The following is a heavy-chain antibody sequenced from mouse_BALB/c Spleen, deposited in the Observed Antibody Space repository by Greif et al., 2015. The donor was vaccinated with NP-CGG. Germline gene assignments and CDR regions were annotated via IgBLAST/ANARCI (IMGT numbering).Heavy chain of an antibody. CDR2: ISTYYGDA. J-gene: IGHJ4*01. D-gene: IGHD2-10*02. CDR1: GYTFTDYA. Sequence: VQLQESGAELVRPGVSVKISCKGSGYTFTDYAMYWVKQSHAKSLEWIGVISTYYGDASYNQKFKGKATMTVDKSSSTAYMELARLTSEDSAIYYCARKDKYGTPLYAMDYWGQGTSVTVSS. CDR3: ARKDKYGTPLYAMDY. V-gene: IGHV1S137*01.